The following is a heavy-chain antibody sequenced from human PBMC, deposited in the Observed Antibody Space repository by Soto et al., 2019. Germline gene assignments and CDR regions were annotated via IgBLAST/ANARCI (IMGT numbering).Heavy chain of an antibody. Sequence: PVKVTCKASGGTFSSYAISWVRQAPGQGLEWLGWMNPGSGKTGYASKFQGRVAMTRDASTGTSHLELSSLTSDDTAVYYCARMASAGTLNWFDPWGQGTLVTVSS. CDR3: ARMASAGTLNWFDP. J-gene: IGHJ5*02. CDR2: MNPGSGKT. CDR1: GGTFSSYA. D-gene: IGHD6-13*01. V-gene: IGHV1-8*02.